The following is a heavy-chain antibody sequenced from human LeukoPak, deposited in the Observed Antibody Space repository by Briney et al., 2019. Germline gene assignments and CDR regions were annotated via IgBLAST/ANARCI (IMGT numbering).Heavy chain of an antibody. CDR3: ARCRYDSSGYYSYYFDY. D-gene: IGHD3-22*01. CDR1: GYSFTSYW. J-gene: IGHJ4*02. Sequence: GESLKISCKGSGYSFTSYWFGWVRQMPGKGLEWMGIIYPGDSDTRYSPSFQGQVTISADKSISTAYLQWSSLKASDTAMYYCARCRYDSSGYYSYYFDYWGQGTLVTVSS. V-gene: IGHV5-51*01. CDR2: IYPGDSDT.